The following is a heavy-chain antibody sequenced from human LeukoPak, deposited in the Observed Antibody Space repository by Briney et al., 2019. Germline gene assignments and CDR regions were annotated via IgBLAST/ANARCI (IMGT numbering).Heavy chain of an antibody. J-gene: IGHJ4*02. D-gene: IGHD1-26*01. V-gene: IGHV1-69*04. Sequence: ASVKVSCKASGYTFTSYGISWVRQAPGQGLEWMGRIIPILGIANYAQKFQGRVTITADKSTSTAYMELSSLRSEDTAVYYCESRRSGSRKGPQDEFDYWGQGTQVTVSS. CDR3: ESRRSGSRKGPQDEFDY. CDR1: GYTFTSYG. CDR2: IIPILGIA.